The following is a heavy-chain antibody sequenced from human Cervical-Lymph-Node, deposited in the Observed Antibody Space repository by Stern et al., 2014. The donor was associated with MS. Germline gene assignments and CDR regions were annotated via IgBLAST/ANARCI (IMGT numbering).Heavy chain of an antibody. Sequence: QLQLQESGPGLVKPSETLSLTCTVSGGSISSYYWRWIWQPPGKGLEWIGYIYYSGSTNYNPSLKSRVTISVDTSKNQFSLKLSSVTAADTAVYYCARDRGGAADYWGQGTLVTVSS. CDR2: IYYSGST. CDR3: ARDRGGAADY. V-gene: IGHV4-59*01. D-gene: IGHD3-10*01. CDR1: GGSISSYY. J-gene: IGHJ4*02.